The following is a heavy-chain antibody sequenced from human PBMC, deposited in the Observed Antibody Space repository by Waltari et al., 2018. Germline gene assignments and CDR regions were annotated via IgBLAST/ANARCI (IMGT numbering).Heavy chain of an antibody. CDR3: ARSGYDSTEGWFDP. CDR1: GASVSGGSSF. Sequence: QVQLQESGPGLVTPSQTLSLTCTVSGASVSGGSSFWNWIRQPAGKGLEWIARIYTTGRTDYNPSLQSRVTISADTSKNELSLKMSSVTAADTAVYYCARSGYDSTEGWFDPWGPGTLVTVSS. D-gene: IGHD3-22*01. V-gene: IGHV4-61*02. J-gene: IGHJ5*02. CDR2: IYTTGRT.